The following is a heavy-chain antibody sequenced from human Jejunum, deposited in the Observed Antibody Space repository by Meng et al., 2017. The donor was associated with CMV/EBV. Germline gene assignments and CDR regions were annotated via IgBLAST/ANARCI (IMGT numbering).Heavy chain of an antibody. Sequence: GGSTTSNDHVWGWVRQSPGKGLEWIGTISSSGRAYYNPSLQSRVTISTDTSRNQFSLNLNSVTAADTAMYYCARCPTGVLGASRDYWGQGTLVTVSS. CDR3: ARCPTGVLGASRDY. D-gene: IGHD1-26*01. J-gene: IGHJ4*02. V-gene: IGHV4-39*01. CDR1: GGSTTSNDHV. CDR2: ISSSGRA.